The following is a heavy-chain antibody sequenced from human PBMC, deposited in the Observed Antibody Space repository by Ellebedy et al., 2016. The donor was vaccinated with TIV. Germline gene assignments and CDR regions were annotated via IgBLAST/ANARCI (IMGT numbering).Heavy chain of an antibody. CDR1: GYTFTSYY. J-gene: IGHJ5*02. CDR3: ARGSVYDSSGYYYGGRSDA. Sequence: AASVKVSCNASGYTFTSYYMHWVRQAPGQGLEWMGRINLSDGSTSYAQKFQGRVTMTRDTSTSTVYMELSSLRSEDTAVYSCARGSVYDSSGYYYGGRSDAWGQGSLVTVSS. CDR2: INLSDGST. D-gene: IGHD3-22*01. V-gene: IGHV1-46*01.